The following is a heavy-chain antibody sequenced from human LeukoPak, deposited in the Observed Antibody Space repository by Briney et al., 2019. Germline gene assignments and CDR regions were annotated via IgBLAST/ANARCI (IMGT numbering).Heavy chain of an antibody. V-gene: IGHV3-33*01. CDR2: IWYDGSKT. D-gene: IGHD3-10*01. CDR3: ARARRGRGYWYFDL. J-gene: IGHJ2*01. CDR1: GVTFRNFG. Sequence: GGSLRLSCAVSGVTFRNFGMHWVRQAPGKGLEWVAIIWYDGSKTLYADSVKGRFTISRDNSKNTLYLQMNSLRAEDTAVYYCARARRGRGYWYFDLWGRGTLVTVSS.